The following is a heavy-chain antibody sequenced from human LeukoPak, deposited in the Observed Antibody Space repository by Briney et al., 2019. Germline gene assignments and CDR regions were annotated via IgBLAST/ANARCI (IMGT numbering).Heavy chain of an antibody. Sequence: VQPGGSLRLSCAASGFTLSNYVMSWVRQAPGKGLELVSVISGSGGTTYYADSVKGRFTISRDNSKNTLYLLMNSLRTEDTAVYYCAKEGPKFDYWGQGTLVTVSS. J-gene: IGHJ4*02. CDR3: AKEGPKFDY. CDR2: ISGSGGTT. CDR1: GFTLSNYV. V-gene: IGHV3-23*01.